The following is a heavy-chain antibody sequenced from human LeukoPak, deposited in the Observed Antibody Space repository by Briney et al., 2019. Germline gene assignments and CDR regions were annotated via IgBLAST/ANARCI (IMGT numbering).Heavy chain of an antibody. D-gene: IGHD2-2*01. Sequence: GGSLRLSCAASGFTFSSYGMHWVRQAPGKGLEWVAFIRYDGSNKYYADSVKGRFTISRDNSKNTLYLQMNSLRAEDTAVYYCAKVGYCSSTSCSYFDYWGQGTLVTVSS. CDR2: IRYDGSNK. CDR1: GFTFSSYG. J-gene: IGHJ4*02. V-gene: IGHV3-30*02. CDR3: AKVGYCSSTSCSYFDY.